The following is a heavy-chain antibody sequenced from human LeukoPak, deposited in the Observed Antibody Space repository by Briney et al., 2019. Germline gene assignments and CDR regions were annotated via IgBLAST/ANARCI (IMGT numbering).Heavy chain of an antibody. CDR1: GDSIRGADYY. Sequence: SQTLSLTCTVSGDSIRGADYYWSWIRQPPGKGLEWIGYIYYSGSTYYNPSLKSRVSISEDTSKNQFSLRLSSVTAADTAVYYCARELGVPEWYFYLWGRGTLVTVSS. CDR2: IYYSGST. V-gene: IGHV4-30-4*01. J-gene: IGHJ2*01. CDR3: ARELGVPEWYFYL. D-gene: IGHD7-27*01.